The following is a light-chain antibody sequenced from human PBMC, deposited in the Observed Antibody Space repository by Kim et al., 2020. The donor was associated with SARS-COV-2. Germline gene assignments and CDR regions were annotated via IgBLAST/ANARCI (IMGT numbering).Light chain of an antibody. CDR1: SSDVGGYNH. J-gene: IGLJ1*01. CDR2: DVS. V-gene: IGLV2-14*01. Sequence: QSVVTQPASVSGSPGQSITISCTGTSSDVGGYNHVSWYQQHPGKAPKLMIYDVSQRPSGVSNRFSGSKSGNTASLTISGLQAEDEADYYCSSYTSSITYVFGTGTKVTVL. CDR3: SSYTSSITYV.